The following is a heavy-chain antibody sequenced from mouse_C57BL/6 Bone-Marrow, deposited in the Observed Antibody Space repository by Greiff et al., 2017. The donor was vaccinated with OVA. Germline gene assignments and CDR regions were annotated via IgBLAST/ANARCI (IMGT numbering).Heavy chain of an antibody. J-gene: IGHJ3*01. V-gene: IGHV1-50*01. CDR3: ASAVFAY. CDR2: IDPSDSYT. Sequence: QVQLQQSGAELVRPGTSVKVSCKASGYAFTNYLIEWVKQRPGQGLEWIGEIDPSDSYTNYNQKFKGKATLTVDTSSSTAYMQLSSLTSEDSAVYYCASAVFAYWGQGTLVTVSA. CDR1: GYAFTNYL.